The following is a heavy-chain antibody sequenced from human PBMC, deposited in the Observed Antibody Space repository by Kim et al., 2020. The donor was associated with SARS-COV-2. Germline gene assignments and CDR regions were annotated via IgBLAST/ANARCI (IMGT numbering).Heavy chain of an antibody. J-gene: IGHJ2*01. Sequence: THDNPSLKGRVPISADTSKKQFSLRLSSVTAADAAVYYCARHLRNWYFDLRGRGTLVTVSS. V-gene: IGHV4-39*01. CDR3: ARHLRNWYFDL. CDR2: T.